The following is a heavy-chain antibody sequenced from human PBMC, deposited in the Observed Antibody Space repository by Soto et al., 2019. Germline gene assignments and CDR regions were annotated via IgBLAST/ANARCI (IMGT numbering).Heavy chain of an antibody. D-gene: IGHD3-3*01. CDR1: GYTFTNCG. Sequence: AAVKVSCKASGYTFTNCGISWVRQAPGQGLEWRGWISAYNGNTNYAQNLQGRVTMTTDTSTSTAYMELRSLRSDDTAVDYCARVDVLRFLEWLIWGQGTLVTVSS. V-gene: IGHV1-18*04. CDR2: ISAYNGNT. J-gene: IGHJ4*02. CDR3: ARVDVLRFLEWLI.